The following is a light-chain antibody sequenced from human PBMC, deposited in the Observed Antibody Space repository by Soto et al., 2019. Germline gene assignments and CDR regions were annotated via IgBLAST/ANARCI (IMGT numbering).Light chain of an antibody. CDR2: DDN. J-gene: IGLJ1*01. CDR1: NIGSTS. CDR3: QVWNITTDHYV. Sequence: SYALTQPPSVSVAPGQTARITCGGNNIGSTSVHWYQQRPGQAPVLVVYDDNDRPSGIPERFSGSNSENTATLTITRAEAGDEADYYCQVWNITTDHYVFGTGTKV. V-gene: IGLV3-21*02.